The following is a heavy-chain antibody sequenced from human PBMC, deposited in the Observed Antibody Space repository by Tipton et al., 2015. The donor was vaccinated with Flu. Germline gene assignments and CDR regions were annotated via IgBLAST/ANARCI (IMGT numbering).Heavy chain of an antibody. CDR2: ISAYNGNT. CDR3: ARIGAYYYDSSGYYPFDY. Sequence: QLVQSGAEVKKPGASVKVSCKASGYAFTSYGISWVRQAPGQGLEWMGWISAYNGNTNYAQKLQGRVTMTTDTSTSTAYMELRSLRSDDTAVYYCARIGAYYYDSSGYYPFDYWGQGTLVTVSS. V-gene: IGHV1-18*01. D-gene: IGHD3-22*01. J-gene: IGHJ4*02. CDR1: GYAFTSYG.